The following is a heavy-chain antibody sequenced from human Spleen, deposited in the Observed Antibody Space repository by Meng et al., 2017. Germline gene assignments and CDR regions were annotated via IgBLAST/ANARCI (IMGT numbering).Heavy chain of an antibody. Sequence: GSLRLSCTVSGYSISSSYYWGWIRQPPGKGLEWIGSIYYSGSTYYNPSLKSRVTISVDTSKNQFSLKLSSVTAADTAVYYCARDRGYSYGYFDYWGQGTPVTVSS. CDR2: IYYSGST. CDR1: GYSISSSYY. CDR3: ARDRGYSYGYFDY. V-gene: IGHV4-38-2*02. J-gene: IGHJ4*02. D-gene: IGHD5-18*01.